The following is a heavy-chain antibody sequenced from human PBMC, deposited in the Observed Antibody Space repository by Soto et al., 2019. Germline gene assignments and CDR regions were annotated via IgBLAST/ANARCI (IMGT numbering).Heavy chain of an antibody. CDR1: GFSLTTGKMG. J-gene: IGHJ6*02. Sequence: QVTLKESGPALVKPTETLTLTCTVSGFSLTTGKMGVSWIRQPPGKALEWLAHIFSDNERSYSTSLQGRLTISKDTSGSQVVLSMTNVDPVDIATYYCARMKVDSYQFYYAMDVWGQGTTVTVSS. CDR3: ARMKVDSYQFYYAMDV. V-gene: IGHV2-26*01. D-gene: IGHD3-9*01. CDR2: IFSDNER.